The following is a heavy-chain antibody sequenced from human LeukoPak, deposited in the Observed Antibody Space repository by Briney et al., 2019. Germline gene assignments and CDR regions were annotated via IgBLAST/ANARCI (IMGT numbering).Heavy chain of an antibody. CDR1: GFTFSSYG. Sequence: PGGSLRLSCAASGFTFSSYGMHWVRQAPGKGLEWVAVISYDGSNKYYADSVKGRFTISRDSSKNTMYLQMNSLRAEDTAVYYCAKDLRFLEWLGYYGMDVWGQGTTVTVS. CDR3: AKDLRFLEWLGYYGMDV. V-gene: IGHV3-30*18. CDR2: ISYDGSNK. J-gene: IGHJ6*02. D-gene: IGHD3-3*01.